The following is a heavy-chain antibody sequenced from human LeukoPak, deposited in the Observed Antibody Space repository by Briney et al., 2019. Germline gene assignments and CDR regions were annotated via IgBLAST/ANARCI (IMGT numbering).Heavy chain of an antibody. D-gene: IGHD3-22*01. Sequence: PSETLSLTCAVYGGSFSGYYWSWIRQPPGKGLEWIEEINHSGSTNYNPSLKSRVTISVDTSKNQFSLKLSSVTAADTAVYYCARVRHKPPYYYDSSGYCYFDYWGQGTLVTVSS. CDR2: INHSGST. CDR1: GGSFSGYY. J-gene: IGHJ4*02. V-gene: IGHV4-34*01. CDR3: ARVRHKPPYYYDSSGYCYFDY.